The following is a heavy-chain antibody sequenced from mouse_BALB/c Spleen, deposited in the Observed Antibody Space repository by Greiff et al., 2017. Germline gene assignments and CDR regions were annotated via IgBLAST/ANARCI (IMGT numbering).Heavy chain of an antibody. CDR3: ARDEAY. J-gene: IGHJ3*01. CDR2: IRNKANGYTT. CDR1: GFTFTDYY. Sequence: EVQGVESGGGLVQPGGSLRLSCAPSGFTFTDYYMSWVRQPPGKALEWLGFIRNKANGYTTEYSASVKGRFPISRDNSQSILYLQMNTLRAEDSATYYCARDEAYWGQGTLVTVSA. V-gene: IGHV7-3*02.